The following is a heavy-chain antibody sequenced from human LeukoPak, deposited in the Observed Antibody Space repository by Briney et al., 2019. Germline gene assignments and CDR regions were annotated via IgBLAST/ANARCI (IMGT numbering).Heavy chain of an antibody. J-gene: IGHJ4*02. V-gene: IGHV3-66*02. Sequence: GGSLRLSCAASGFTVSSNYMSWVRQAPGKGLEWVSVIYSGGSTFYADSVRGRFTISRDNSKNTLYLQMNSLRTEDTAAYYCAKVSLEKQLWLPFDYWGQGTLVTVSS. CDR3: AKVSLEKQLWLPFDY. CDR2: IYSGGST. D-gene: IGHD5-18*01. CDR1: GFTVSSNY.